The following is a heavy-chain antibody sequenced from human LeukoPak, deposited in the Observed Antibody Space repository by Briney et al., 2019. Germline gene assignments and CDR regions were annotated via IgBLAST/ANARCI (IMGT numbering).Heavy chain of an antibody. CDR1: GFTFSNYE. CDR3: ARDLRGSGYYYGSFDY. Sequence: PGGSLRHSCAASGFTFSNYEMNWVRQAPGRGLEWVSYISSSGLTMYYADSVKGRFTISRDNAKNSLYLQMNSLRAEDTAVYYCARDLRGSGYYYGSFDYWGQGTLVTVSS. V-gene: IGHV3-48*03. J-gene: IGHJ4*02. D-gene: IGHD3-22*01. CDR2: ISSSGLTM.